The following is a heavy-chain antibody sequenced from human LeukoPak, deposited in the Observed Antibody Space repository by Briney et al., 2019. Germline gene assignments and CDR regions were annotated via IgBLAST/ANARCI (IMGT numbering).Heavy chain of an antibody. Sequence: GRSLRLSCAASGFTFSSYAMHWVRQAPGKGLEWVAVMSYDGSNKYYADSVKGRFTISRDNSKNTLYLQMNSLRAEDTAVYYCARANGDYGEVAFDIWGQGTMVAVSS. CDR1: GFTFSSYA. CDR2: MSYDGSNK. D-gene: IGHD4-17*01. CDR3: ARANGDYGEVAFDI. V-gene: IGHV3-30*04. J-gene: IGHJ3*02.